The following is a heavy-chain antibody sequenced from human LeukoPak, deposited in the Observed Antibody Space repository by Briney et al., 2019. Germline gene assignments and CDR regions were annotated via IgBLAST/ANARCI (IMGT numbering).Heavy chain of an antibody. Sequence: PGGSLRLSCAASGFTFSSYSMNWVRQAPGKGLEWVSSISSSSSYIYYADSVKGRFTISRDNAKNSLYLQMNSLRAEDMAVYYCARDKPTGYSSGWYGPRGYFDLWGRGTLVTVSS. CDR2: ISSSSSYI. CDR1: GFTFSSYS. CDR3: ARDKPTGYSSGWYGPRGYFDL. D-gene: IGHD6-19*01. J-gene: IGHJ2*01. V-gene: IGHV3-21*01.